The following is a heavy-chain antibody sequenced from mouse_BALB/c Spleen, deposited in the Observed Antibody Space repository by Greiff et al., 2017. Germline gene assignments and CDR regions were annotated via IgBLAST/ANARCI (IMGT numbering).Heavy chain of an antibody. CDR1: GFTFSSYT. Sequence: DVKLVESGGGLVKPGGSLKLSCAASGFTFSSYTMSWVRQTPEKRLEWVATISSGGSYTYYPDSVKGRFTISRDNAKNTLYLQMSSLKSEDTAMYYCTRDYGEDYWYFDVWGAGTTVTVSS. V-gene: IGHV5-6-4*01. CDR2: ISSGGSYT. D-gene: IGHD1-1*01. CDR3: TRDYGEDYWYFDV. J-gene: IGHJ1*01.